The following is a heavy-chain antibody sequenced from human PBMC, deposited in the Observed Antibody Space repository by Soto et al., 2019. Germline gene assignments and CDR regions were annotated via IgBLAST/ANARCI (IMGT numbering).Heavy chain of an antibody. CDR3: ARSVEGHFDY. V-gene: IGHV3-48*02. Sequence: EVQLVESGRGLVQPGGSLRLSCAASGFRFSIYSMNWVRQAPGKGLEWSAYITSDTKTIKYADSVKGRFTISRDNDKNLVYLQMNSLRDEATAVYYCARSVEGHFDYWGQGTVVTVST. D-gene: IGHD6-19*01. CDR2: ITSDTKTI. J-gene: IGHJ4*02. CDR1: GFRFSIYS.